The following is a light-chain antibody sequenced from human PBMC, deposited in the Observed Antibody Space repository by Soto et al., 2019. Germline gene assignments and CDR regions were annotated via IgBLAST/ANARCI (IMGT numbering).Light chain of an antibody. CDR2: KND. V-gene: IGLV1-44*01. J-gene: IGLJ2*01. CDR1: RSNIGSNT. Sequence: QSVLTQPPSASGTPGQRVTISCSGSRSNIGSNTVNWYQLLPGTAPKLLICKNDQRPSGVPDRFSGSKSGTSASLAISGLQPEDEADYYCAAWDDTLNGAVFGGGTKLTVL. CDR3: AAWDDTLNGAV.